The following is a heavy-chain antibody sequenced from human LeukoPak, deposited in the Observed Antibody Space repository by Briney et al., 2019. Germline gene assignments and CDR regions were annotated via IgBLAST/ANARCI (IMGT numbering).Heavy chain of an antibody. CDR1: GFTFKNAS. V-gene: IGHV3-15*01. Sequence: TGGSLRLSCAASGFTFKNASMSWVRQAPGKGLEWVGRIKSKTDGGTTDYAAPVKGRFTISRDDSKTTLYLQMNSLTTEDTAVYFCAHRDTTMVRVDYWGQGTLVTVSS. D-gene: IGHD5-18*01. CDR3: AHRDTTMVRVDY. CDR2: IKSKTDGGTT. J-gene: IGHJ4*02.